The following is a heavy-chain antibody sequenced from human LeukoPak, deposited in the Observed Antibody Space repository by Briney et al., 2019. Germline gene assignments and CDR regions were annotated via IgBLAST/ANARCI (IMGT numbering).Heavy chain of an antibody. J-gene: IGHJ4*02. V-gene: IGHV1-46*01. D-gene: IGHD5-18*01. CDR2: INPRDGTT. Sequence: ASVKVSCKASGYTFTSYYMHWVRQAPGQGLEWMGIINPRDGTTSYGLKFQGRVTMTRDTSTSTVYMELSSLRSEDTAVYYCARAEPRAQLWLRDGDCWGQGTSVTVSS. CDR1: GYTFTSYY. CDR3: ARAEPRAQLWLRDGDC.